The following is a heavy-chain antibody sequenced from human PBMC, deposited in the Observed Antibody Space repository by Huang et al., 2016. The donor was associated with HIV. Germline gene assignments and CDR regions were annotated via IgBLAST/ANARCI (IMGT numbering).Heavy chain of an antibody. D-gene: IGHD6-13*01. CDR2: INPSGGST. Sequence: QVQLVQSGAEVKKPGASVKVSCKASGYTFINHYLHWVRQAPGQVLEWIGIINPSGGSTTYAQKFQGRVTLTRDTSTTSVYMELSSLRSEDTAVYDCARGFGYTSSKNYFDYWGQGTLVIVSS. J-gene: IGHJ4*02. CDR1: GYTFINHY. V-gene: IGHV1-46*03. CDR3: ARGFGYTSSKNYFDY.